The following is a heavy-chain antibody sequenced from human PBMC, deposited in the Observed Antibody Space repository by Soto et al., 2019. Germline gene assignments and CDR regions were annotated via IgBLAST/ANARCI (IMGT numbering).Heavy chain of an antibody. J-gene: IGHJ4*02. V-gene: IGHV4-59*01. CDR3: ARSRRGYSFGLFDS. Sequence: SETLSLTCSVSGDSITTYYWSWIRQPPGKGLEYIGYVYHSGSTSYNPSLKSRVTMSIDTSKSRFSLELIYVTAADTAVYYCARSRRGYSFGLFDSWGQGTLVT. CDR1: GDSITTYY. CDR2: VYHSGST. D-gene: IGHD5-18*01.